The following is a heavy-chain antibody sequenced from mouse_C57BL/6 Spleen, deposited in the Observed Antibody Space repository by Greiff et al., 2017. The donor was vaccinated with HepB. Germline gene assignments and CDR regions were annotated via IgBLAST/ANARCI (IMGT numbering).Heavy chain of an antibody. CDR1: GFTFSDYY. CDR3: ARGGSFYAMDY. Sequence: EVQRVESGGGLVQPGGSLKLSCAASGFTFSDYYMYWVRQTPEKRLEWVAYISNGGGSTYYPDTVKGRFTISRDNAKNTLYLQMSRLKSEDTAMYYYARGGSFYAMDYWGQGTSVTVSA. D-gene: IGHD1-1*02. CDR2: ISNGGGST. V-gene: IGHV5-12*01. J-gene: IGHJ4*01.